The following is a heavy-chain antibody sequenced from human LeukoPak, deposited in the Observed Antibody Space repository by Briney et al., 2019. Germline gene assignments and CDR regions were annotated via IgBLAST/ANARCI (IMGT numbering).Heavy chain of an antibody. Sequence: GGSLRLSCAASGFTFYDYAMSWVRQPPGKGLEWVAVISYDGSNKYYADSVKGRFTISRDNSKNTLYLQMNSLRAEDTAVYYCAKDRPDYYDSSGYYFDYWGQGTLVTVSS. CDR1: GFTFYDYA. CDR2: ISYDGSNK. V-gene: IGHV3-30*18. D-gene: IGHD3-22*01. CDR3: AKDRPDYYDSSGYYFDY. J-gene: IGHJ4*02.